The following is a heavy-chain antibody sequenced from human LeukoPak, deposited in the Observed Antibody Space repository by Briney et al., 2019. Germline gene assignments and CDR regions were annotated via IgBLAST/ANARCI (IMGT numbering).Heavy chain of an antibody. J-gene: IGHJ4*02. Sequence: PGRSLRLSCAASGFTFSSYAMHWVRQAPGKGLEWVAVISYDGSNKYYADSVKGRFTISRDNSKNTLYLQMNSLRAEDTAVYYCARGLSNLRPYYFDYWGQGSLVTVSS. CDR2: ISYDGSNK. CDR3: ARGLSNLRPYYFDY. V-gene: IGHV3-30-3*01. CDR1: GFTFSSYA. D-gene: IGHD2/OR15-2a*01.